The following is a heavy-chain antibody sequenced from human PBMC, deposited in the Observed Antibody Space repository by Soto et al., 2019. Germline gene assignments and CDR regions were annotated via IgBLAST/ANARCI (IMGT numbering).Heavy chain of an antibody. V-gene: IGHV1-69*06. CDR2: IIPVVGTT. D-gene: IGHD2-8*01. CDR3: ARGLLYATTYLDY. J-gene: IGHJ4*02. Sequence: QVQLVQSGAEVKKPGSSVKVSCKASGDTFTTNSLNWVRQAPGQGLEWMGGIIPVVGTTKYAQKYQDRVTITGDKSTNTAYMDLSSLRSDDTAVYYCARGLLYATTYLDYWGQGTPVTVSS. CDR1: GDTFTTNS.